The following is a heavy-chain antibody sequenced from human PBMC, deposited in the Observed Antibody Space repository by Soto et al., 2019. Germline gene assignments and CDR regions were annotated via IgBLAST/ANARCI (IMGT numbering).Heavy chain of an antibody. J-gene: IGHJ5*02. CDR1: GFTFSNYA. CDR3: AKDSWGLGWFDP. D-gene: IGHD7-27*01. CDR2: ISGSGGST. Sequence: EVQVLESGGGLVQPGGSLRLSCAASGFTFSNYAMSWVRQAPGKGLEWVSTISGSGGSTYYADSVKGRFTISRDNSKNTMYLQMNSPRAEDTAVYYCAKDSWGLGWFDPWGQGTLVTVSS. V-gene: IGHV3-23*01.